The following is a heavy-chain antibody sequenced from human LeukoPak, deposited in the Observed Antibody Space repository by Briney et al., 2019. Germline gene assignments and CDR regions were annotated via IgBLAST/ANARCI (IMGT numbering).Heavy chain of an antibody. Sequence: KPSETLSLTGILTGGSISSYYWSWIRQPPGKGLEWIGYIYYSGSTNYNPSLKSRVTISVDTSKNQFSLKLSSVTAADTAVYYCARELAHYDFWSGYYTKGWFDPWGQGTLVTVSS. CDR3: ARELAHYDFWSGYYTKGWFDP. CDR1: GGSISSYY. D-gene: IGHD3-3*01. V-gene: IGHV4-59*01. J-gene: IGHJ5*02. CDR2: IYYSGST.